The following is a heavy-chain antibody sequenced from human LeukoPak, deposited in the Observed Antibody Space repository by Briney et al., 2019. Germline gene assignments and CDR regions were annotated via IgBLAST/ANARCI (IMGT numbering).Heavy chain of an antibody. V-gene: IGHV3-30-3*02. CDR1: GFTFSNYS. CDR3: AKETASDFGGAVDY. D-gene: IGHD3-10*01. J-gene: IGHJ4*02. Sequence: GGSLRLSCAASGFTFSNYSMHWVRQAPGKGLEWVVVISYDGNNKYYTESVKGRFTITRDNSKNTLYLQMNSLRAEDTAVYYCAKETASDFGGAVDYWGQGTLVTVSS. CDR2: ISYDGNNK.